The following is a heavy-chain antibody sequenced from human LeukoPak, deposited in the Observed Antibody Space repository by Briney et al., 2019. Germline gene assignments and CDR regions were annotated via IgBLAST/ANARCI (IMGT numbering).Heavy chain of an antibody. V-gene: IGHV3-23*01. D-gene: IGHD6-6*01. J-gene: IGHJ4*02. Sequence: GGALRLSCAASGFTFSSYAMSWVRQAPGKGLDWVSAISGSGDSTYYADSVKGRFTISRDNSKNTLYLQMNSLRAEDTAVYYCAKSSSSPRLFDYWGQGTLVTVSS. CDR1: GFTFSSYA. CDR3: AKSSSSPRLFDY. CDR2: ISGSGDST.